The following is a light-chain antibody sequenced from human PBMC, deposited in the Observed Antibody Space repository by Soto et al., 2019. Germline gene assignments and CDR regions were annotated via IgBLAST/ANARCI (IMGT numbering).Light chain of an antibody. V-gene: IGKV2-28*01. CDR2: LGS. J-gene: IGKJ1*01. Sequence: DSVMTQFPLSLSVTPGEPASISCRSSQSLLHSNGYNYLDWYVQKPGQSPQLLIYLGSNRASGVPDRFSGSVSGTDFTLKISTVEAEDVGVYYCMQALQIRVEFGQGTKVEIK. CDR3: MQALQIRVE. CDR1: QSLLHSNGYNY.